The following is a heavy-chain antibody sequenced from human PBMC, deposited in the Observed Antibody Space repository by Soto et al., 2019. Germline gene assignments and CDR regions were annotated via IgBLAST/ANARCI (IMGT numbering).Heavy chain of an antibody. D-gene: IGHD6-19*01. V-gene: IGHV4-39*01. CDR1: GGSISNSSYL. Sequence: SETLSLTCTVSGGSISNSSYLWGWIRQPPGKGLQWIGSVSYSGSTYYNPSLKSRVTISVDTSKTQSSLRLSSVTAADTAVYYCSSIAVSGPITGFDYWGQGALVTVSS. CDR3: SSIAVSGPITGFDY. J-gene: IGHJ4*02. CDR2: VSYSGST.